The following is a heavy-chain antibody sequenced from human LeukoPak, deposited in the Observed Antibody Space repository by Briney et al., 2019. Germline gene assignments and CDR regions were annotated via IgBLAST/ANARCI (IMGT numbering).Heavy chain of an antibody. D-gene: IGHD2/OR15-2a*01. V-gene: IGHV3-23*01. J-gene: IGHJ4*02. CDR3: AKDSAKKYDDY. CDR1: GFTFSSYG. Sequence: GGSLRLSCVASGFTFSSYGMSWVRQAPGKGLEWVSSISGSADNTYYADSVKGRFTISRENSKNTLYLQMNSLRAEDTAVYYCAKDSAKKYDDYWGQGTLVTVSS. CDR2: ISGSADNT.